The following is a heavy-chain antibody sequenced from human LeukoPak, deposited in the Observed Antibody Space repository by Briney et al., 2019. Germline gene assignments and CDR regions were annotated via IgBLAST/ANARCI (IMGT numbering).Heavy chain of an antibody. CDR2: IYYSGST. D-gene: IGHD2-2*02. Sequence: SETPSLTCTVSGGSISSYYWSWIRQPPGKGLEWIGYIYYSGSTNYNPSLKSRVTISVDTSKNQFSLKLSSVTAADTAVYYCAHLGCSSTSCSTPFDYWGQGTLVTVSS. CDR1: GGSISSYY. CDR3: AHLGCSSTSCSTPFDY. V-gene: IGHV4-59*12. J-gene: IGHJ4*02.